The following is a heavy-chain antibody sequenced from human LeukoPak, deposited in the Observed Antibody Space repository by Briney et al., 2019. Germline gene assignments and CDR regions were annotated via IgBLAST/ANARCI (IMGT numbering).Heavy chain of an antibody. J-gene: IGHJ6*02. CDR3: ARGSKVVPAAILRYYYYYGMDV. Sequence: SVKVSCKASGGTFSSYAISWVRQAPGQGLEWMGGIIPIFGTANYAQKFQGRVTITADESTSTAYMELSSLRSEDTAVYYCARGSKVVPAAILRYYYYYGMDVWGQGTTVTVSS. CDR1: GGTFSSYA. CDR2: IIPIFGTA. D-gene: IGHD2-2*02. V-gene: IGHV1-69*13.